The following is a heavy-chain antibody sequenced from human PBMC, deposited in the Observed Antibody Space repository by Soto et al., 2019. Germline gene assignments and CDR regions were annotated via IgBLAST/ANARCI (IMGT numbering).Heavy chain of an antibody. CDR2: IYYSGST. CDR1: CGSVSSGSYY. J-gene: IGHJ4*02. D-gene: IGHD2-2*01. Sequence: SETLSLTCTVSCGSVSSGSYYWSWIRQPPGKGLEWIGYIYYSGSTNYNPSLKSRVTISVDTSKNQFSLKLSSVAAADTAVYYCATHRDGSTTPFDYWGQGTLVTVSS. V-gene: IGHV4-61*01. CDR3: ATHRDGSTTPFDY.